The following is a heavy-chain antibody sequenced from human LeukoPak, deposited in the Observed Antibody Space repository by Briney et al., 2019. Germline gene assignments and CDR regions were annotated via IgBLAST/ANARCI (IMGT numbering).Heavy chain of an antibody. J-gene: IGHJ6*04. CDR3: ARQLQGHCTAGGCPGLDV. CDR1: GDSVSSSAYY. Sequence: SETLSLTCTVSGDSVSSSAYYWGWVRRPPGKGLEWIGTIYYSGSPYYNPSLKSRVTISVDSSENQFSLSLSSVTAEDTAMYYCARQLQGHCTAGGCPGLDVWGKGTTVTVSS. V-gene: IGHV4-39*01. D-gene: IGHD2-8*02. CDR2: IYYSGSP.